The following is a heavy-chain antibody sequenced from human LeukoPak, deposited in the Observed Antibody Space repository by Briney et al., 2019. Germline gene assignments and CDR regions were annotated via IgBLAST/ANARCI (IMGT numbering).Heavy chain of an antibody. D-gene: IGHD3-3*01. CDR3: ARDLPLPYDFWSGYFS. V-gene: IGHV3-53*01. J-gene: IGHJ5*02. CDR2: IHDGGST. Sequence: GGSLRLSWAASGFTVSSNYMSWVRQAPGKGLEWVSIIHDGGSTYYADSVRGRFTISRDNSKNTVSLQMNSLRAEDTAVYYCARDLPLPYDFWSGYFSWGQGTLVTVSS. CDR1: GFTVSSNY.